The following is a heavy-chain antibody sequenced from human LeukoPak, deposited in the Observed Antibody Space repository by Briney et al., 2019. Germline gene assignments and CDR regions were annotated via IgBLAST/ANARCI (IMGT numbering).Heavy chain of an antibody. Sequence: ASVKVSCKASGYTFTSYGISWVRQAPGQGLEWMGWISAYNGNTNYAQKFQGRVTMTRNTSISTAYMELSSLRSEDTAVYYCARFGGKTGEGYWGQGTLVTVSS. V-gene: IGHV1-18*01. CDR1: GYTFTSYG. J-gene: IGHJ4*02. CDR3: ARFGGKTGEGY. D-gene: IGHD4-23*01. CDR2: ISAYNGNT.